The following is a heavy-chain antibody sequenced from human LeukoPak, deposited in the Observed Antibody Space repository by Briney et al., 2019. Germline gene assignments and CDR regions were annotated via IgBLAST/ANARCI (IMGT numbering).Heavy chain of an antibody. D-gene: IGHD1-26*01. CDR3: ARGPIGGATTGCDP. V-gene: IGHV3-74*01. Sequence: GGSLRLSCAASGFTFSNYWMHWVRQTPGKGLVWVSRIGSDGSSTSYADSVEGRFTISRDNAKNMLYLQMNSLRVEDTAVYYCARGPIGGATTGCDPWGQGTLVNVYS. J-gene: IGHJ5*02. CDR1: GFTFSNYW. CDR2: IGSDGSST.